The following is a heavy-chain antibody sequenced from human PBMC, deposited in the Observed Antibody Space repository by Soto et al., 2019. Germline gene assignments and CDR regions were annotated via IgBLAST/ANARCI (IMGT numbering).Heavy chain of an antibody. CDR1: GFTFSDYY. J-gene: IGHJ3*02. Sequence: GGSLRLSCAASGFTFSDYYMSWIRQAPGKGLEWVSYISSSGSTIYYADSVKGRFTISRDNAKNSLYLQMNSLRAEDTDVYYCAHYYYYIWGSPDAFDIWGQGTMVTVSS. V-gene: IGHV3-11*01. D-gene: IGHD3-16*01. CDR2: ISSSGSTI. CDR3: AHYYYYIWGSPDAFDI.